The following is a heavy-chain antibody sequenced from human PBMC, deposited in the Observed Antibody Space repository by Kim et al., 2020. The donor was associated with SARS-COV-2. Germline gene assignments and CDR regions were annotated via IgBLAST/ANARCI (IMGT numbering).Heavy chain of an antibody. CDR3: ARGGYWETVLYYYYYGMDV. V-gene: IGHV3-30-3*01. CDR2: ISYDGSNK. D-gene: IGHD1-26*01. CDR1: GFTFSSYA. J-gene: IGHJ6*02. Sequence: GGSLRLSCAASGFTFSSYAMHWVRQAPGKGLEWVAVISYDGSNKYYADSVKGRFTISRDNSKNTLYLQMNSLRAEDTAVYYCARGGYWETVLYYYYYGMDVWGQGTTVTVSS.